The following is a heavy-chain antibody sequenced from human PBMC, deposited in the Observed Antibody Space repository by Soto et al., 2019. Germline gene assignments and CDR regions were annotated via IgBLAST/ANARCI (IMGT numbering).Heavy chain of an antibody. CDR3: ARELGCNSTSCSYGMDV. CDR2: ISSSSSYT. D-gene: IGHD2-2*01. CDR1: GFTFSDYY. Sequence: GGSLRLSCAASGFTFSDYYMSWIRQAPGKGLEWVSCISSSSSYTNYAESVKGRFIISRDNAKNSLYLQMSSLRAEDTAIYYCARELGCNSTSCSYGMDVWGQGTTVTVSS. V-gene: IGHV3-11*05. J-gene: IGHJ6*02.